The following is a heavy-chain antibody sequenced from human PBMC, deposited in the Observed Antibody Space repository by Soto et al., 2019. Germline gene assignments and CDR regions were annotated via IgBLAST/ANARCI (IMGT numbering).Heavy chain of an antibody. D-gene: IGHD3-9*01. CDR2: ISGSGGST. CDR3: SKTGSLTGYYNLNPYFDY. Sequence: PGGSLRLSCAASGFTFSSYAMSWVRQAPGKGLEWVSAISGSGGSTYYADSVKGRFTISRDNSKNTLYLQMNSLRAEDTAVYYCSKTGSLTGYYNLNPYFDYWGQGTLVTVSS. CDR1: GFTFSSYA. J-gene: IGHJ4*02. V-gene: IGHV3-23*01.